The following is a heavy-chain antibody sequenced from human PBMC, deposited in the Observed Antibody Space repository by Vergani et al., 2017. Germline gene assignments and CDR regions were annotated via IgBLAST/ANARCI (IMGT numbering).Heavy chain of an antibody. CDR1: GFTFSSYS. Sequence: EVQLVESGGGLVKPGGSPRLSCAASGFTFSSYSMNWVRQAPGKGLEWVSSISSSSSYIYYADSVKGRFTISRDNAKNSLYLQMNSLRAEDTAVYYCARENSSGWYGSLAAFDIWGQGTMVTVSS. D-gene: IGHD6-19*01. CDR3: ARENSSGWYGSLAAFDI. CDR2: ISSSSSYI. J-gene: IGHJ3*02. V-gene: IGHV3-21*01.